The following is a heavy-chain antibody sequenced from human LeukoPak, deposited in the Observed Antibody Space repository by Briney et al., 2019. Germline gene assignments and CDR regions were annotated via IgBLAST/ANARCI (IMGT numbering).Heavy chain of an antibody. CDR1: GFTFSNYA. CDR2: ISGGGGST. V-gene: IGHV3-23*01. CDR3: VKGSSNARPYYFDY. D-gene: IGHD2-8*01. J-gene: IGHJ4*02. Sequence: GGSLRLSCVASGFTFSNYAMSWVRQSPGKGLEWVSAISGGGGSTYYADSVKGRLTISRDNSKNTLHVQMNSLRAEDTAVYYCVKGSSNARPYYFDYWGQGTLVTVSS.